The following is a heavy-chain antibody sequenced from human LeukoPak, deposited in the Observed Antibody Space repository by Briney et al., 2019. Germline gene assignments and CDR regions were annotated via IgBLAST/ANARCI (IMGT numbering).Heavy chain of an antibody. CDR3: ARRVYSGSYNWYFDL. CDR2: IYYSGST. J-gene: IGHJ2*01. D-gene: IGHD1-26*01. V-gene: IGHV4-39*01. CDR1: GGSISSSSYY. Sequence: NPSETLSLTCTVSGGSISSSSYYWGWIRQPPGKGLEWIGSIYYSGSTYYNPSLKSRVTISVDTSKNQFSLKLSSVTAADTAVYYCARRVYSGSYNWYFDLWGRGTLVTVSS.